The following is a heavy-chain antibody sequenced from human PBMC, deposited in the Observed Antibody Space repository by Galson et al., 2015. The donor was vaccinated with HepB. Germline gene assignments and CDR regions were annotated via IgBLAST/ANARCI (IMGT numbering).Heavy chain of an antibody. Sequence: SLRLSCAASGFTFTNYWMSWVRQAPGKGLEWGANIKQDESEEYYVDSVKGRFTISRDNAKNSLYLQMNSLRAEDTAIYYCVRGGSYLFDYWGQGTLVTVSS. CDR1: GFTFTNYW. CDR3: VRGGSYLFDY. D-gene: IGHD3-22*01. V-gene: IGHV3-7*01. CDR2: IKQDESEE. J-gene: IGHJ4*02.